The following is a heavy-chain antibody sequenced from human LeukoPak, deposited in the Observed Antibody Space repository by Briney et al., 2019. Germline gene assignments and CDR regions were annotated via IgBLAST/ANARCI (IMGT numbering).Heavy chain of an antibody. CDR1: GGSITSSSYY. CDR2: IYYTGST. CDR3: ARLLGGTTNGYFDY. J-gene: IGHJ4*02. Sequence: PSETLSLTCTVSGGSITSSSYYWGWIRQPPGKGLEWFGSIYYTGSTYYNPSLKGRVTTAVNTSKNQFSLKLSSVTAADTAVYYCARLLGGTTNGYFDYWGQGTLLTVSS. D-gene: IGHD1-1*01. V-gene: IGHV4-39*01.